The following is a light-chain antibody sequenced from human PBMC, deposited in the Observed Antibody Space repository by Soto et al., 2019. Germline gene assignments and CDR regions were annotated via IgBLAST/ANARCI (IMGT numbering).Light chain of an antibody. J-gene: IGKJ1*01. CDR1: QIVSSTY. Sequence: MELTKSRGPLSLSPRKRATLSCSSGQIVSSTYLAWYQQKPGQAPRLLIHGASNRATGIPDRFSGSGSGTDFTLTIGRLEPEDSALYYCQHYGVSPPTFCQGA. V-gene: IGKV3-20*01. CDR3: QHYGVSPPT. CDR2: GAS.